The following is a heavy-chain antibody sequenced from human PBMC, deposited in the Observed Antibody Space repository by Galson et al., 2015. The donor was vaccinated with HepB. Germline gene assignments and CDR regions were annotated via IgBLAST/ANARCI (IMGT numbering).Heavy chain of an antibody. Sequence: SLRLSCAGSGFTFIAYAMTWVRQVPGKGLEWVSSINDNSGRTSYVESVRGRFTISRDNFKKTVYLHMGNLRAADSAVYYCAKSPTYYGSGDYDTPYYKYAMDVWGRGTTVTVPS. V-gene: IGHV3-23*01. D-gene: IGHD3-10*01. CDR1: GFTFIAYA. J-gene: IGHJ6*02. CDR2: INDNSGRT. CDR3: AKSPTYYGSGDYDTPYYKYAMDV.